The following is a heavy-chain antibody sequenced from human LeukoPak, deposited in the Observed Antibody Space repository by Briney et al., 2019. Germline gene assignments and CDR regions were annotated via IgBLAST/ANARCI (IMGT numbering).Heavy chain of an antibody. Sequence: SQTLSLTCAVSGGSISSGGYSWSWIRQPPGKGLEWIGYIYHSGSTYYNPSLKSRVTISVDRSKNQFSLKLSSVTAADTAVYYCARGGVYSNYYFWYFDLWGRGTLVTVSS. V-gene: IGHV4-30-2*01. CDR3: ARGGVYSNYYFWYFDL. J-gene: IGHJ2*01. CDR2: IYHSGST. D-gene: IGHD4-4*01. CDR1: GGSISSGGYS.